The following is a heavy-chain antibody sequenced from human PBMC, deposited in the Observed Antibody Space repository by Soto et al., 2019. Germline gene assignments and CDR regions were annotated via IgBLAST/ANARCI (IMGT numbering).Heavy chain of an antibody. D-gene: IGHD2-2*01. CDR3: ARRGAGDCSSTSCYDYYYYMDV. J-gene: IGHJ6*03. Sequence: GASVKVSCKASGYTFTSYGISWVRQAPGQGLEWMGWISAYNGNTNYAQKLQGRVTMTTDTSTSTAYMELRSLRSDDTAVYYCARRGAGDCSSTSCYDYYYYMDVWGKGTTVTVSS. V-gene: IGHV1-18*01. CDR1: GYTFTSYG. CDR2: ISAYNGNT.